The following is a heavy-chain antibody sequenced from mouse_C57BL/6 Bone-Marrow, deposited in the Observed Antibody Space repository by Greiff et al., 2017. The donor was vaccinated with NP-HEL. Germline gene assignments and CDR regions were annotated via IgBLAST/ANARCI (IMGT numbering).Heavy chain of an antibody. CDR2: FYPGSGSI. J-gene: IGHJ3*01. CDR3: ARHVRCVLTTIPWFAY. D-gene: IGHD2-1*01. V-gene: IGHV1-62-2*01. CDR1: GYTFTEYT. Sequence: QVQLQQSGAELVKPGASVKLSCKASGYTFTEYTIHWVKQRSGQGLEWIGWFYPGSGSIKYNEKFKDKATLTADKSSSTVYMELSRLTSEYSAVYSCARHVRCVLTTIPWFAYWGQGTLVTVSA.